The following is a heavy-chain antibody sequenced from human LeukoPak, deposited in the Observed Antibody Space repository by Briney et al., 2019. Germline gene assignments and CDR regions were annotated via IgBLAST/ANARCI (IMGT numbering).Heavy chain of an antibody. CDR1: GFTFSGSA. V-gene: IGHV3-73*01. CDR2: IRSKANSYAT. Sequence: PGGSLRLSCAASGFTFSGSAMHWVRQASGKGLEWVGRIRSKANSYATAYAASVKGRFTISRDDSKNTAYLQMNSLKTEDTAVYYCAKSEGGSGGATDFDYWGQGTLVTVSS. D-gene: IGHD1-26*01. J-gene: IGHJ4*02. CDR3: AKSEGGSGGATDFDY.